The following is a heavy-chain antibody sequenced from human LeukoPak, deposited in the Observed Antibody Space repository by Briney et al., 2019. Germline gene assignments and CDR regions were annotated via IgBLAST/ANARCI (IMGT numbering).Heavy chain of an antibody. CDR1: GYTFSSYE. V-gene: IGHV1-8*03. CDR3: ARLRFSSSGSNFDY. J-gene: IGHJ4*02. CDR2: VNPSTGDT. D-gene: IGHD6-19*01. Sequence: ASVKVSCKASGYTFSSYEIHWVRQATGQGPEWMGRVNPSTGDTTYGQKFQDRISITRDTSRRSSDMELNTLRSEDTAIYYCARLRFSSSGSNFDYWGQGSLVTVSS.